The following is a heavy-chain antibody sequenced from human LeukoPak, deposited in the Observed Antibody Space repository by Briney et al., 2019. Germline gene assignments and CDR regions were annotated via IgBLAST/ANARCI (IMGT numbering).Heavy chain of an antibody. V-gene: IGHV3-21*01. CDR3: ARDHPLGAAFDI. CDR2: ISSSSSYI. Sequence: PGGSLRLSCAASGFTFSSYSMNWVRQAPGKGLEWVSSISSSSSYIYYADSVKGRFTISRDNAKNSLYLQMNSLRAEDTAAYYCARDHPLGAAFDIWGQGTMVTVSS. J-gene: IGHJ3*02. D-gene: IGHD3-16*01. CDR1: GFTFSSYS.